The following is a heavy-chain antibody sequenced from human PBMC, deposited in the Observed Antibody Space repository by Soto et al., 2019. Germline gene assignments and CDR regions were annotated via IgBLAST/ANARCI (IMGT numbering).Heavy chain of an antibody. CDR2: MNPGSGDT. Sequence: ASVTVSCQASGYSFTNNYVSWVRQATGQGLEWMGWMNPGSGDTGYAQKFQGRVTMTRDISIATAYLELSSLRSDDTAIYYCARMATFGSLNWFDPWGQGTLVTVSS. D-gene: IGHD3-16*01. V-gene: IGHV1-8*01. J-gene: IGHJ5*02. CDR1: GYSFTNNY. CDR3: ARMATFGSLNWFDP.